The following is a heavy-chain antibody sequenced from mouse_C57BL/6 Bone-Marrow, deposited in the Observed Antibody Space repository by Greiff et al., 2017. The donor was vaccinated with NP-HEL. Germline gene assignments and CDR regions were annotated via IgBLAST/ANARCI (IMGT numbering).Heavy chain of an antibody. CDR2: INPSTGGT. CDR3: ARPGYYFDY. V-gene: IGHV1-42*01. D-gene: IGHD3-2*02. Sequence: VQLQQSGPELVKPGASVKISCKASGYSFTGYYMNWVKQSPEKSLEWIGEINPSTGGTTYNQKFKAKATLTVDKSSSTAYMQLKSLTSEDSAVYYCARPGYYFDYWGQGTTLTVSS. J-gene: IGHJ2*01. CDR1: GYSFTGYY.